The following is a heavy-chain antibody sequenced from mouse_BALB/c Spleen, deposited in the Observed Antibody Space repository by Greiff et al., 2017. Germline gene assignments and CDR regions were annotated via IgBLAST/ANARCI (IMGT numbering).Heavy chain of an antibody. CDR1: GFTFSSYA. V-gene: IGHV5-9-4*01. CDR3: ARSGLAMDY. CDR2: ISSGGSYT. J-gene: IGHJ4*01. Sequence: DVMLVESGGGLVKPGGSLKLSCAASGFTFSSYAMSWVRQSPEKRLEWVAEISSGGSYTYYPDTVTGRFTISRDNAKNTLYLEMSSLRSEDTAMYYCARSGLAMDYWGQGTSVTVSS.